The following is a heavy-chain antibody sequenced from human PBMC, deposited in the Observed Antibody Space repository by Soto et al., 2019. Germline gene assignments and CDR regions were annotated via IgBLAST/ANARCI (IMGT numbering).Heavy chain of an antibody. V-gene: IGHV1-46*01. CDR3: ALTLLNSGPSDY. CDR2: INPTGGVT. D-gene: IGHD6-6*01. CDR1: GYTFTSYS. Sequence: ASVKVSCKASGYTFTSYSLHWVRQAPGQGLEWVGIINPTGGVTRYAQNFEARVTMTSDTSTSTVYMELNSLKSEDTAVYYCALTLLNSGPSDYWGQGTLVTVSS. J-gene: IGHJ4*02.